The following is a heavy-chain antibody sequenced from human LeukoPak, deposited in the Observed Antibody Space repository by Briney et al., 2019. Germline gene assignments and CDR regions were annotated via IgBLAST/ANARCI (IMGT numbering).Heavy chain of an antibody. J-gene: IGHJ3*02. Sequence: ASVKVSCKASGGTFSSYAISWVRQAPGQGLEWMGGIIPIFGAANYAQKFQGRVTITADKSTSTVYMELSSLISDDTAVYYCARGDGEGATIYAFDIWGQGTMVTVSS. V-gene: IGHV1-69*06. CDR1: GGTFSSYA. D-gene: IGHD1-26*01. CDR3: ARGDGEGATIYAFDI. CDR2: IIPIFGAA.